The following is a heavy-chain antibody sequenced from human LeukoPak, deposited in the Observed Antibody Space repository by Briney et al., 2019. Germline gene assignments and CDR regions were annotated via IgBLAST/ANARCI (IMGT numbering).Heavy chain of an antibody. Sequence: SETLSLTCTVSGASISGSRHYFWGWIRQTPGKGLEWIGSIYYSGITYYTPSLKSRLTISVDTSRNQFSLKLRSVTAADTAVYYCARDSGTTGEVKFDPWGQGTLVTVSS. CDR1: GASISGSRHYF. V-gene: IGHV4-39*07. D-gene: IGHD3-10*01. CDR3: ARDSGTTGEVKFDP. J-gene: IGHJ5*02. CDR2: IYYSGIT.